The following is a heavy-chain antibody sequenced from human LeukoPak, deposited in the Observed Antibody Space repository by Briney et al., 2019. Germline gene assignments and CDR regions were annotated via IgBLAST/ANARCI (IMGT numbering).Heavy chain of an antibody. D-gene: IGHD3-16*01. CDR3: ARGGGLDV. J-gene: IGHJ6*02. Sequence: GGSLRLSCAVSGFTSSAFWMHWVRKDAGKGLVWVSRINSDDSRTTYADSVKGRFTISRDNAKNTLYVQINSQRAEDTAVYYCARGGGLDVWGQGATVTVSS. CDR2: INSDDSRT. V-gene: IGHV3-74*01. CDR1: GFTSSAFW.